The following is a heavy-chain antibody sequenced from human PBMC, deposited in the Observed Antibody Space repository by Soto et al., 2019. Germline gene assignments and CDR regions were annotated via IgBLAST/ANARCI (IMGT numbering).Heavy chain of an antibody. CDR3: ARHPFIAAAGTSGWFDH. CDR1: GYSFTSYW. Sequence: PGESLKISCKGSGYSFTSYWIGWVRQMPGKGLEWMGIIYPGDSDTRYSPSFQGQVTISADKSISTAYLQWSSLKASGTAMYYCARHPFIAAAGTSGWFDHWGQGTLVTVSS. CDR2: IYPGDSDT. D-gene: IGHD6-13*01. V-gene: IGHV5-51*01. J-gene: IGHJ5*02.